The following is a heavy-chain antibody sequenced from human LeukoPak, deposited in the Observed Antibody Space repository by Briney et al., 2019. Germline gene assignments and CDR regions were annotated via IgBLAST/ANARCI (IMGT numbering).Heavy chain of an antibody. D-gene: IGHD3-22*01. CDR2: IYHSGST. Sequence: PSQTLSLTCTVSGGSISSGGYYWSWIRQPPGKGLEWIGYIYHSGSTYYNPSLKSRVTISVDRSKNQFSLKLSSVTAADTAVYYCARAPHNYYDSSGYYYFDYWGQGTLVTVSS. V-gene: IGHV4-30-2*01. CDR3: ARAPHNYYDSSGYYYFDY. J-gene: IGHJ4*02. CDR1: GGSISSGGYY.